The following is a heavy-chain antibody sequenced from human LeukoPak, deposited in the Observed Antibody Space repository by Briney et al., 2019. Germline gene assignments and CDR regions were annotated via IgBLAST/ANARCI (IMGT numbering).Heavy chain of an antibody. D-gene: IGHD6-6*01. Sequence: ASVKVSCKASGYTFTGYYMHWVRQAPGQGLEWMGRINPNSGGTNYAQKFQGRVTMTRDTSISTAYMELSRLRSDDTAVYYCARGYSSLSYYYYYMDVWGKGTTVTVSS. CDR3: ARGYSSLSYYYYYMDV. CDR2: INPNSGGT. V-gene: IGHV1-2*02. J-gene: IGHJ6*03. CDR1: GYTFTGYY.